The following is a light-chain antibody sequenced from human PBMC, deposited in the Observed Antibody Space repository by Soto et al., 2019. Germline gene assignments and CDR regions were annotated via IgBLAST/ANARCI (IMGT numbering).Light chain of an antibody. Sequence: DIQMTQSPSSLSASVGDRVTITCQASQDIRGYLNWYQQKPGKPPKLLIYDATNFETGDSKRFSGSGSGTHFTLTILSLQPDDMGTFYCQQYEAFPITFGHGTRVDIK. CDR1: QDIRGY. J-gene: IGKJ5*01. CDR3: QQYEAFPIT. CDR2: DAT. V-gene: IGKV1-33*01.